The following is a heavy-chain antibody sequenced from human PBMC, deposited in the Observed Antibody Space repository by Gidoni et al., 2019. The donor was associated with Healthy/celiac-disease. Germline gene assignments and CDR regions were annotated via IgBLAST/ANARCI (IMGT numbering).Heavy chain of an antibody. V-gene: IGHV3-53*02. Sequence: VQLVETGGGLIQPGGSLRLSCAASGFTVSSNYMSWVRQAPGKGLEWVSVIYSGGSTYYADAVKGRFTISRDNSKNTLYLQMNSLRAEDTAVYYGARGVPDYYDSSGYYYYYGMDVWGQGTTVTVSS. CDR2: IYSGGST. CDR1: GFTVSSNY. J-gene: IGHJ6*02. CDR3: ARGVPDYYDSSGYYYYYGMDV. D-gene: IGHD3-22*01.